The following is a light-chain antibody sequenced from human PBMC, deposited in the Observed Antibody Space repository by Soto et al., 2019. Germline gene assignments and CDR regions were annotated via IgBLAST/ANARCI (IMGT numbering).Light chain of an antibody. CDR1: QSVATC. V-gene: IGKV1-5*03. Sequence: DIQMTQSPSTLSASVGDRVTITCRASQSVATCLAWYQQKPGKAPHLLIYKASSLETGVPSRFSGSGSVTEFTRTNTSLQPDDFATYYCQRFYRYPWTFGQGTKVEIK. CDR3: QRFYRYPWT. J-gene: IGKJ1*01. CDR2: KAS.